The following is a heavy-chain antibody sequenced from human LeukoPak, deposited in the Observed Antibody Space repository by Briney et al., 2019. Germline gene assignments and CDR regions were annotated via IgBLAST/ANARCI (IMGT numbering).Heavy chain of an antibody. D-gene: IGHD6-13*01. V-gene: IGHV3-23*01. CDR3: AKGYSEYTSSWFDY. Sequence: PGGSLRLSCGASGFTFSRIAMSWVRQAPGKGLEWVSGISGSGGRDSTYYADSVKGRFTISRDKSKNTVYLEMNSLRAEDTAVYYCAKGYSEYTSSWFDYWGQGTLVTVSS. CDR2: ISGSGGRDST. J-gene: IGHJ4*02. CDR1: GFTFSRIA.